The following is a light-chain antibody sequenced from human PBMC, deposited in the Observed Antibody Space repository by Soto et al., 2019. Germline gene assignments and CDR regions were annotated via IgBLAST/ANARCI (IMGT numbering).Light chain of an antibody. CDR3: QQYNSYPLT. J-gene: IGKJ4*01. CDR2: KAS. Sequence: DIQMAQSPSALSASLVYRFTITCRASQSISSWLAWYQQKPGKAPKLLIYKASSLESGVPSRFSGSGSGTEFTLTISSLQPDDFATYYCQQYNSYPLTFGGGTKVDIK. CDR1: QSISSW. V-gene: IGKV1-5*03.